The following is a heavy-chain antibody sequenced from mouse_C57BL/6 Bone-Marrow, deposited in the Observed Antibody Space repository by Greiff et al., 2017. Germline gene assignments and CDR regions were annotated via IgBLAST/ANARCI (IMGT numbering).Heavy chain of an antibody. D-gene: IGHD2-5*01. CDR3: ARKGKYSNYLYAMDY. CDR2: IYPGGGYT. Sequence: QVQLQQSVAELVRPGTSVKMSCTASGYTITNYWIGWAKQRPGHGLEWIGDIYPGGGYTNYNEKFQGKATLTADKSSSTAYMQFSSLTSEDSAIYYGARKGKYSNYLYAMDYWGKGTSVTVSS. CDR1: GYTITNYW. V-gene: IGHV1-63*01. J-gene: IGHJ4*01.